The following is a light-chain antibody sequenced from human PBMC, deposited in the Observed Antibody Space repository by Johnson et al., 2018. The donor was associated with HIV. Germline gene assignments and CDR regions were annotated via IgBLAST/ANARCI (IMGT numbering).Light chain of an antibody. CDR3: GTWDSSLSAGV. Sequence: HSVLTQPPSVSAAPGQKVTISCSGSSSDMGNYAVSWYKQLPGTAPKLLIYENNKRPSGIPDRFSGSKSGTSATLGITGLQPGDEADYYCGTWDSSLSAGVFGTGTKVTVL. CDR1: SSDMGNYA. V-gene: IGLV1-51*02. J-gene: IGLJ1*01. CDR2: ENN.